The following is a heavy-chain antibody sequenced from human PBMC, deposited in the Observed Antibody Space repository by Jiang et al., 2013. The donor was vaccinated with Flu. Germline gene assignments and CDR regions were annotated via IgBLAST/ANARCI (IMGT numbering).Heavy chain of an antibody. D-gene: IGHD4-23*01. Sequence: SLTCAVYGASFSGYYWNWIRQTPGKGLEWIGDINDSGITNYHPSLTSRVTISMDTSKSQFSLKLNSVTAADTAVYYCARGKRSTVITPRLGDLWGRGTLVTVSS. CDR2: INDSGIT. CDR3: ARGKRSTVITPRLGDL. J-gene: IGHJ2*01. CDR1: GASFSGYY. V-gene: IGHV4-34*01.